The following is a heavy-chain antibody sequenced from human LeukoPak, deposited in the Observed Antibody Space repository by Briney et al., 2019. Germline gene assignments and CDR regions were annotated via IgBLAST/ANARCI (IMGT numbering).Heavy chain of an antibody. V-gene: IGHV4-34*01. CDR1: GGSFSGYY. D-gene: IGHD2-2*01. CDR3: ARDSLLPSAMGYYYMDV. Sequence: PSETLSLTCAVYGGSFSGYYWSWIRQPPGKGLEWIGEINHSGSTNYNPSLKSRVTMSVDTSKNQFSLKLSSVTAADTALYYCARDSLLPSAMGYYYMDVWGKGTTVTVSS. J-gene: IGHJ6*03. CDR2: INHSGST.